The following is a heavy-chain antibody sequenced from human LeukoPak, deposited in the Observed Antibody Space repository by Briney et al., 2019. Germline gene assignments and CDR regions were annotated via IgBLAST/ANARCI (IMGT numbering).Heavy chain of an antibody. Sequence: SETLSLTCAVHVGSFSCYYWSWIRQPPGKGLEWIGEINHSGSTNYNPSLKSRVTISVDTSKNQFSLKLSSVTAADTAVYYCARGSAGVLGRLFDYWGKGTLVTVSS. CDR1: VGSFSCYY. CDR2: INHSGST. D-gene: IGHD6-19*01. V-gene: IGHV4-34*01. CDR3: ARGSAGVLGRLFDY. J-gene: IGHJ4*02.